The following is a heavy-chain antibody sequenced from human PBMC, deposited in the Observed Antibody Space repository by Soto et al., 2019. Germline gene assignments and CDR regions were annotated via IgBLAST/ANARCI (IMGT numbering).Heavy chain of an antibody. V-gene: IGHV4-39*07. CDR3: ASCLIAAAGTAFDY. CDR2: IYYDGGT. J-gene: IGHJ4*02. D-gene: IGHD6-13*01. Sequence: PSETLSLTCTVSGASIRSSTFYWGWIRQPPGKGLESIANIYYDGGTYYNPSLKSRVTISVDTSKNQFSLKLSSVTAADTAVYYCASCLIAAAGTAFDYWGQGTLVTVSS. CDR1: GASIRSSTFY.